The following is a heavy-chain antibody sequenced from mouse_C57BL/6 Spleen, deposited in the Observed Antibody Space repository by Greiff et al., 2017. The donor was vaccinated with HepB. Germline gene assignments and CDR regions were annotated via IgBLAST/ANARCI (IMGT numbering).Heavy chain of an antibody. Sequence: QVQLQQPGAELVMPGASVKLSCKASGYTFTSYWMHWVKQRPGQGLEWIGEIDPSDSYTNYNQKFKGKSTLTVDKSSSTAYMQLSSLTSEDSAVYYCARGGGSTDWYFDVWGTGTTVTVSS. CDR2: IDPSDSYT. V-gene: IGHV1-69*01. CDR1: GYTFTSYW. D-gene: IGHD1-1*01. CDR3: ARGGGSTDWYFDV. J-gene: IGHJ1*03.